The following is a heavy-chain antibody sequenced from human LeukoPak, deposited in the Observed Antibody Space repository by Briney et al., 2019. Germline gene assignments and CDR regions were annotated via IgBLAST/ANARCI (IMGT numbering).Heavy chain of an antibody. CDR3: AKDRDILGASYYFDY. D-gene: IGHD1-26*01. J-gene: IGHJ4*02. CDR1: GFTFSDYY. Sequence: GGSLRLSCAASGFTFSDYYMSWIRQAPGKGLEWVSYISSSSSYTNYADSVKGRFTISRDNSKNTLYVQMNSLRVEDTAVYYCAKDRDILGASYYFDYWGQGTLVTVSS. V-gene: IGHV3-11*06. CDR2: ISSSSSYT.